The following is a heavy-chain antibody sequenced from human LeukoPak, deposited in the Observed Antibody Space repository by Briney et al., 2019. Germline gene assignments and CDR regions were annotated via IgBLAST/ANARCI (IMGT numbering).Heavy chain of an antibody. CDR2: IKQDGSEK. V-gene: IGHV3-7*01. CDR3: AREAVVVVAATDY. Sequence: GGSLRLSCAASGFTFSSYWMSWVRQAPGKGLEWVANIKQDGSEKYYVDSVKGRFTISRDNAKNSLYLQMNSLRAEDTAVYYCAREAVVVVAATDYWGQGTLVTVSS. J-gene: IGHJ4*02. CDR1: GFTFSSYW. D-gene: IGHD2-15*01.